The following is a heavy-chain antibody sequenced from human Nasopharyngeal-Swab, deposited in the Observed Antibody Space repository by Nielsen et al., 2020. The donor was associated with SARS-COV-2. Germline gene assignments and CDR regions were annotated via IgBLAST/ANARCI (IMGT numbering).Heavy chain of an antibody. CDR3: TRGSLRTAPDC. V-gene: IGHV4-59*12. J-gene: IGHJ4*02. D-gene: IGHD4-17*01. Sequence: SETLSLTCAVSGASISSDYWGWVRQPPGKGLEWIGCVSYRGRTDYNPTLKSRVTIPIDTSKKHFSLVLSSLTAADTALYYCTRGSLRTAPDCWGQGTLVTVSS. CDR1: GASISSDY. CDR2: VSYRGRT.